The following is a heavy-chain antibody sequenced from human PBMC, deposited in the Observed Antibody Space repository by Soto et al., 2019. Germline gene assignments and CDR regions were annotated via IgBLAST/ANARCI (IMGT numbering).Heavy chain of an antibody. J-gene: IGHJ6*02. Sequence: SETLSLTCTVSGGSISSYYWSWIRQPPGKGLEWIGYIYYSGSTNYNPSLKSRVTISVDTSKNQFSLKLSSVTAADTAVYYCATSHGYSGYARDYYYYGMDVWGQGTTVTVSS. CDR2: IYYSGST. CDR3: ATSHGYSGYARDYYYYGMDV. CDR1: GGSISSYY. V-gene: IGHV4-59*01. D-gene: IGHD5-12*01.